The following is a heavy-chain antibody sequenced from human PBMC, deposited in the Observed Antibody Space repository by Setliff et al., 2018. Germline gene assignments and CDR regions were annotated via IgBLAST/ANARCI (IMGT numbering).Heavy chain of an antibody. CDR2: INHSGST. J-gene: IGHJ4*02. D-gene: IGHD6-13*01. V-gene: IGHV4-34*01. Sequence: SETLSLTCAVYGGSFSGYYWSWIRQPPGKGLEWIGEINHSGSTNYNPSLKSRVTISVDTSKNQFSLKLSSVTAADTAVYYCARGRIAAALYYFDYWGQGTLVPSPQ. CDR1: GGSFSGYY. CDR3: ARGRIAAALYYFDY.